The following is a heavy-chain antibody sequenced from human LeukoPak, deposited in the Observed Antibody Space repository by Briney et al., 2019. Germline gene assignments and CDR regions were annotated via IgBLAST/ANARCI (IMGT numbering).Heavy chain of an antibody. CDR2: IYSGGST. Sequence: PGGSLRLSCAASGFTVSSNYMSWVRQAPGKGLEWVSVIYSGGSTYYSDSVKGRFTISRHNSKNTLHLQMNSLRAEDTAVYYCARGPVTDPYYYYGMDVWGQGTTVTVSS. CDR1: GFTVSSNY. J-gene: IGHJ6*02. D-gene: IGHD4-17*01. CDR3: ARGPVTDPYYYYGMDV. V-gene: IGHV3-53*04.